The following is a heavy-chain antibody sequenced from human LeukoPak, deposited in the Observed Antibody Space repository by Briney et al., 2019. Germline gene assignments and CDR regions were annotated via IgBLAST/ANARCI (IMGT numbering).Heavy chain of an antibody. V-gene: IGHV5-51*01. Sequence: GESLKISCKGSGYSFTRYWIGWVRQMPGKGLEWMGIINPGDFNTRYSPSFQGQVTISADKSISTAYLQWSSLKASDTAMYYCARSITIFGVGDAFDIWGQGTMVTVSS. D-gene: IGHD3-3*01. CDR2: INPGDFNT. CDR1: GYSFTRYW. J-gene: IGHJ3*02. CDR3: ARSITIFGVGDAFDI.